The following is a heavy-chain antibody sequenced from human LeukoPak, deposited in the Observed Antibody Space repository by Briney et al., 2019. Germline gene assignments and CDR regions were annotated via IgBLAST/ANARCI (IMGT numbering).Heavy chain of an antibody. Sequence: SSETLSLTCTVSGGSLNRDTYQCSWIRQPPGKGLEWIGYINYSGSTYYNPSLKSRVTISVDTSKNHFSLRLSSVTAADTAVYYCARYGSGSTWFDTWGQGTLVTVSS. CDR1: GGSLNRDTYQ. V-gene: IGHV4-30-4*01. CDR3: ARYGSGSTWFDT. D-gene: IGHD3-10*01. J-gene: IGHJ5*02. CDR2: INYSGST.